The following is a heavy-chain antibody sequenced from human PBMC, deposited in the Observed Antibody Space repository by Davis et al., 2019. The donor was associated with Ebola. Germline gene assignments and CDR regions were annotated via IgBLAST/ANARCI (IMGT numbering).Heavy chain of an antibody. J-gene: IGHJ4*02. D-gene: IGHD1-1*01. Sequence: GSLRLSCAVYGGSFSGYYWSCIRQPPGKGLEWIGEINHSGSTNYNPPLKSRVTISVDTSKNQFSLKLSSVTAADTAVYYWARGDVTTIYYFDYWGQGTLVTVSS. CDR1: GGSFSGYY. CDR2: INHSGST. CDR3: ARGDVTTIYYFDY. V-gene: IGHV4-34*01.